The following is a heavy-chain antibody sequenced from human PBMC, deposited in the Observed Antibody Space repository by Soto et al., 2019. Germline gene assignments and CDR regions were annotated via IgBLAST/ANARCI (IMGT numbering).Heavy chain of an antibody. J-gene: IGHJ5*02. Sequence: TLSLTCTVSGGSISSGDYYWSWIRQPPGKGLEWIGYIYYSGSTYYNPSLKSRVTISVDTSKNQFSLKLSSVTAADTAVYYCARDRAYYDILTGSLAYNWFDPWGQGTLVTVSS. CDR3: ARDRAYYDILTGSLAYNWFDP. V-gene: IGHV4-30-4*01. CDR1: GGSISSGDYY. CDR2: IYYSGST. D-gene: IGHD3-9*01.